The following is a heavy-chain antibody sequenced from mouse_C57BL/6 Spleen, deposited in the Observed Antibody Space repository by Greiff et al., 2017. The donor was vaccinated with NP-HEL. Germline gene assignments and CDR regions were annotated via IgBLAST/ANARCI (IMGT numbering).Heavy chain of an antibody. CDR3: ARGGLRSYYFDY. D-gene: IGHD1-1*01. V-gene: IGHV1-82*01. CDR1: GYAFSSSW. CDR2: IYPGDGDT. J-gene: IGHJ2*01. Sequence: VQLQQSGPELVKPGASVKISCKASGYAFSSSWMNWVKQRPGKGLEWIGRIYPGDGDTNYNGKFKGKATLTADKSSSTAYMQLSSLTSEDSAVYFCARGGLRSYYFDYWGQGTTLTVSS.